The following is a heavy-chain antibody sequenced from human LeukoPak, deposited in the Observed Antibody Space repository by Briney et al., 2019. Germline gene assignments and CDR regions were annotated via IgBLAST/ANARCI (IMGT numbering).Heavy chain of an antibody. Sequence: ASVKVSCKASGGTFSSYAISWVRQAPGQGLEWMGWISAYNGNTNYAQKLQGRVTMTTDTSTSTAYMELRSLRSDDTAVYYCASSPLWFGELLYFDYWGQGTLVTVSS. CDR3: ASSPLWFGELLYFDY. J-gene: IGHJ4*02. CDR2: ISAYNGNT. D-gene: IGHD3-10*01. V-gene: IGHV1-18*01. CDR1: GGTFSSYA.